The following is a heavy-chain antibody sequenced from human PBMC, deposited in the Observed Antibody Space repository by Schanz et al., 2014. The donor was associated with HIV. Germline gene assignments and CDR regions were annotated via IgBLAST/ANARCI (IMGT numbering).Heavy chain of an antibody. D-gene: IGHD3-10*01. CDR2: IWHDGSNK. V-gene: IGHV3-33*06. CDR3: AKGQRGMVRGDIDH. J-gene: IGHJ4*02. CDR1: GFTVSSSH. Sequence: VQLVESGGGLIQPGGSLRLSCAASGFTVSSSHMSWVRQAPGKGLEWVAVIWHDGSNKYYADSVKGRFSISRDNSKNTVYLQMNSLRAEDTAVYYCAKGQRGMVRGDIDHWGQGTLVTVSS.